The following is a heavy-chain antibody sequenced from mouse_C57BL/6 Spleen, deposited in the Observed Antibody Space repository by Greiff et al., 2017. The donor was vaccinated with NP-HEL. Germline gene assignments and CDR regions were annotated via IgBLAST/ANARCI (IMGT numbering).Heavy chain of an antibody. J-gene: IGHJ2*01. D-gene: IGHD2-4*01. CDR1: GYTFTDYE. Sequence: QVQLQQSGAELVRPGASVTLSCKASGYTFTDYEMHWVKQTPVHGLEWIGAIDPETGGTAYNQKFKGKAILTADNSSSTAYMELRSLTSEDSAVDYCTSKRIYYDDEGSLYFDYWGQGTTLTVSS. CDR3: TSKRIYYDDEGSLYFDY. V-gene: IGHV1-15*01. CDR2: IDPETGGT.